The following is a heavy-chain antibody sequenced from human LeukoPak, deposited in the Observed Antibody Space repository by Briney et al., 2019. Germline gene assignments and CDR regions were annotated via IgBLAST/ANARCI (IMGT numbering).Heavy chain of an antibody. CDR3: ANNRAAAEDY. CDR2: IYYSGST. D-gene: IGHD6-13*01. J-gene: IGHJ4*02. CDR1: GGSISSSSYY. Sequence: SETLSLTCTVSGGSISSSSYYWGWIRQPPGKGLEWIGSIYYSGSTYYNPSLKSRVTISVDTSKNQFSLKVSSVTAADTAVYYCANNRAAAEDYWGQGTLVTVSS. V-gene: IGHV4-39*07.